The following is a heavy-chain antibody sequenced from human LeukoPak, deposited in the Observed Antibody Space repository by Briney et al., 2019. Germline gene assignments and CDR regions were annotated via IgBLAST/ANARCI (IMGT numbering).Heavy chain of an antibody. CDR3: ARQNGGTWNYYYYMDV. CDR1: GGSFSGYY. J-gene: IGHJ6*03. V-gene: IGHV4-34*01. CDR2: INHSGST. Sequence: SETLSLTCAVYGGSFSGYYWSWIRQPPGKGLEWIGEINHSGSTKYNPSLKSRVTVSVDTSKNQFSLKLSSVTAADTAVYYCARQNGGTWNYYYYMDVWGKGTTVTVSS. D-gene: IGHD1-1*01.